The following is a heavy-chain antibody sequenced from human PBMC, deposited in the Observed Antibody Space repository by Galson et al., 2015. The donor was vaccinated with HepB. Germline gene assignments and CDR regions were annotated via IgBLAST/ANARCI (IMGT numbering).Heavy chain of an antibody. CDR3: VKDRRTYDFWSGYFDY. Sequence: SLRLSCAASGFTFSSYAMHWVRQAPGKGLEYVSAISSNGGSTYYADSVKGRFTISRDNSKNTLYLQMSSLRAEDTAVYYCVKDRRTYDFWSGYFDYWGQGTLVTVSS. CDR2: ISSNGGST. J-gene: IGHJ4*02. V-gene: IGHV3-64D*06. D-gene: IGHD3-3*01. CDR1: GFTFSSYA.